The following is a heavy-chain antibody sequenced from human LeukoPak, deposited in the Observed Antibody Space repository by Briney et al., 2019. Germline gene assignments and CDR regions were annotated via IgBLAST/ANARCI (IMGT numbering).Heavy chain of an antibody. V-gene: IGHV4-4*07. CDR3: ARAGYTISSYRFDY. D-gene: IGHD3-16*02. CDR2: IYTTGMT. CDR1: GGSINSYW. Sequence: PPETLSLTCSVSGGSINSYWWSWIRQPAGKGLEFIGRIYTTGMTNYNPSLKSRVSMPVDTSKNQFSLELRSVTAADTAVYFCARAGYTISSYRFDYWGHGALVTVSS. J-gene: IGHJ4*01.